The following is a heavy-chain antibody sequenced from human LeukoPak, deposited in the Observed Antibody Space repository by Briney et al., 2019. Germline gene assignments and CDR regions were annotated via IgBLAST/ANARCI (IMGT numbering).Heavy chain of an antibody. J-gene: IGHJ4*02. V-gene: IGHV3-7*01. CDR3: ARFGYVAAVDV. D-gene: IGHD2-15*01. Sequence: TGGSLRLSCAASGFSFSAYWMTWVRQAPGTGLEWVANINPAGSETYYVAPVKGRFSISRDNAKNLVYLPMNSLRAEDTAVYHCARFGYVAAVDVWGQGTPVTVSS. CDR1: GFSFSAYW. CDR2: INPAGSET.